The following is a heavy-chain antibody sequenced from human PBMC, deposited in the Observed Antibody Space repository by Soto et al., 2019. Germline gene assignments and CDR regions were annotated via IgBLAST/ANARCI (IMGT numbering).Heavy chain of an antibody. J-gene: IGHJ4*02. CDR2: ISWNSGSI. D-gene: IGHD3-22*01. Sequence: EVQLVESGGGLVQPGRSLRLSCAASGFTFDDYAMHWVRQAPGKGLEWVSVISWNSGSIAYADSVKGRFTISRDNAKNSLYLQMNSLRAEDTALYYCAKDHYYDINTVRDWGQGTLVTVSS. CDR3: AKDHYYDINTVRD. CDR1: GFTFDDYA. V-gene: IGHV3-9*01.